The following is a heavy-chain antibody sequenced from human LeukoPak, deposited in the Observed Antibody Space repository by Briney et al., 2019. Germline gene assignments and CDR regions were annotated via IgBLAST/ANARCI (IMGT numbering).Heavy chain of an antibody. D-gene: IGHD6-19*01. J-gene: IGHJ6*03. V-gene: IGHV1-2*02. Sequence: GASVKVSCKASGYTFTGYYMHWVRQAPGQGLEWMGWINPNSGGTNYAQKFQGRVTMTRDTSISTAYMELSRLRSDDTAVYYCARAGTAGTLKYYYMDVWGKGTTVTVSS. CDR3: ARAGTAGTLKYYYMDV. CDR1: GYTFTGYY. CDR2: INPNSGGT.